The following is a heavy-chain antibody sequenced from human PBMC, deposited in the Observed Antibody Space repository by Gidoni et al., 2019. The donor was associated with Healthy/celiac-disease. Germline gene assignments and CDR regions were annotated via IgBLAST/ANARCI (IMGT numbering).Heavy chain of an antibody. Sequence: QVQLVQSGAEVQKPDASVKVSCKASGYTFPSYDINWVRQATGQGLEWMGWMNPNSGNTGYAQKFQGRVTMTRNTSISTVYMELSSLRSEDTAVYYCARVYSSSWLNWIDPWGQGTLVTVSS. CDR2: MNPNSGNT. V-gene: IGHV1-8*01. D-gene: IGHD6-13*01. CDR3: ARVYSSSWLNWIDP. CDR1: GYTFPSYD. J-gene: IGHJ5*02.